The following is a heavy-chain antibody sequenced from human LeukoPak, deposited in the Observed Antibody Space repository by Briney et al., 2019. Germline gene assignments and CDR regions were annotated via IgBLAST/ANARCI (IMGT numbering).Heavy chain of an antibody. J-gene: IGHJ6*03. CDR2: INPNSGGT. Sequence: ASVKVSCKASGYTFTSYAMHWVRQAPGQGLEWMGWINPNSGGTNYAQKFQGRVTMTRDTSISTAYMGLSRLRSDDTAVYYCAREGSLYSSSSDTNYYYYYMDVWGKGTTVTVSS. D-gene: IGHD6-6*01. CDR3: AREGSLYSSSSDTNYYYYYMDV. CDR1: GYTFTSYA. V-gene: IGHV1-2*02.